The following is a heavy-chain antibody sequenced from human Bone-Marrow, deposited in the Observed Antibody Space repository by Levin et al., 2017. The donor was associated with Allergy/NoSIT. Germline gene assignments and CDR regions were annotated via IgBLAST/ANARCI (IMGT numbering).Heavy chain of an antibody. CDR3: ARDYGDYGYYFDY. Sequence: PGGSLRLSCAASGFTFSSYAMHWVRQAPGKGLEGVAVISYDGSNKYYADSVKGRFTISRDNSKNTLYLQMNSLRAEDTAVYYCARDYGDYGYYFDYWGQGTLVTVSS. D-gene: IGHD4-17*01. V-gene: IGHV3-30-3*01. J-gene: IGHJ4*02. CDR2: ISYDGSNK. CDR1: GFTFSSYA.